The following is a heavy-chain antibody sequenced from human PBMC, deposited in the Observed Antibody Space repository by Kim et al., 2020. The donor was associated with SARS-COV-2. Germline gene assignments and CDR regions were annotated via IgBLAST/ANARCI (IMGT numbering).Heavy chain of an antibody. CDR3: AKRGVTNYYYYYGMDV. CDR2: ISGSGGST. CDR1: GFTFSSYA. V-gene: IGHV3-23*01. J-gene: IGHJ6*02. Sequence: GGSLRLSCAASGFTFSSYAMSWVRQAPGKGLEWVSAISGSGGSTYYADSVKGRFTISRDNSKNTLYLQMNSLRAEDTAVYYCAKRGVTNYYYYYGMDVWGQGTTVTVSS. D-gene: IGHD2-21*02.